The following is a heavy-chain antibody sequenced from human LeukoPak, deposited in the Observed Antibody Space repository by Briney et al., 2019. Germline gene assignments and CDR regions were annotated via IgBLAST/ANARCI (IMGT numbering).Heavy chain of an antibody. Sequence: GESLKISCKGSGYSFTSYWIGWVRQMPGKGLEWMGIIYPGDSDTRYSPSFQGQVTISADESISTAYLQWSSLRASDTAMYYCARHGDDSSGYIDYWGQGTLVTVSS. CDR3: ARHGDDSSGYIDY. CDR1: GYSFTSYW. CDR2: IYPGDSDT. D-gene: IGHD3-22*01. V-gene: IGHV5-51*01. J-gene: IGHJ4*02.